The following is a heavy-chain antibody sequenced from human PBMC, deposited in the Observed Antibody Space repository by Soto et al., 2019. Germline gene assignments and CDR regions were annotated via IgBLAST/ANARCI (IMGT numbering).Heavy chain of an antibody. D-gene: IGHD6-19*01. CDR1: GFTFSSYG. V-gene: IGHV3-30*18. Sequence: PGGSLRLSCAASGFTFSSYGMHWVRQAPGKGLEWVAVISYDGGNKYYADSVKGRFTISRDNSKNTLYLQMNSLRAEDTAVYYCAKGHSGWYGDDAFDIWGQGTMVTVSS. CDR3: AKGHSGWYGDDAFDI. CDR2: ISYDGGNK. J-gene: IGHJ3*02.